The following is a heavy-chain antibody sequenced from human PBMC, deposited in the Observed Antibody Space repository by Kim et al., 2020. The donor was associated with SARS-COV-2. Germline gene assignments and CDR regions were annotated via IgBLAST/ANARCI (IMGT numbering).Heavy chain of an antibody. J-gene: IGHJ4*02. D-gene: IGHD5-12*01. V-gene: IGHV1-3*01. CDR2: INAGNGNT. CDR1: GYTFTSYA. Sequence: ASVKVSCKASGYTFTSYAMHWVRQAPGQRLEWMGWINAGNGNTKYSQKFQGRVTITRDTSASTAYMELSSLRSEDTAVYYCARARGYSGYDWGLDYWGQGTLVTVSS. CDR3: ARARGYSGYDWGLDY.